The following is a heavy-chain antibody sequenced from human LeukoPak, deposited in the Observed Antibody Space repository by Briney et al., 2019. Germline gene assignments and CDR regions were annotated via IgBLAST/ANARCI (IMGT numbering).Heavy chain of an antibody. J-gene: IGHJ4*02. D-gene: IGHD5-18*01. V-gene: IGHV1-2*02. Sequence: ASVKVSCKASGYTFTGYYMHWVRQAPGQGLEWMGWINPNSGGTNYAQKFQGRVTMSRDASISTAYMELRRLRSDDTAVYYCARGSGYSYGFPPSDYWGQGTLVTVSS. CDR3: ARGSGYSYGFPPSDY. CDR1: GYTFTGYY. CDR2: INPNSGGT.